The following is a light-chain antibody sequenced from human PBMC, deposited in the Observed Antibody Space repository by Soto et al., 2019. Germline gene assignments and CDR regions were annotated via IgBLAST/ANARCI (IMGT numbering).Light chain of an antibody. CDR1: SSNIGAGYD. CDR3: QSFDSSLSGWV. CDR2: GDT. Sequence: QSVLTQPPSVSGAPGQRVTISCTGTSSNIGAGYDVHWYHQLPGTAPKVVIYGDTNRPSGVPDRFSGSKSGTSGSLVITGLQTEDEGDYYCQSFDSSLSGWVFGGGTQLTVL. V-gene: IGLV1-40*01. J-gene: IGLJ7*01.